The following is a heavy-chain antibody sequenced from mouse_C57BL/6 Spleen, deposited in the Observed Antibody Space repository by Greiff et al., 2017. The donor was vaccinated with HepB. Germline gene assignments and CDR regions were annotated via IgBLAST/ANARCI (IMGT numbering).Heavy chain of an antibody. V-gene: IGHV3-6*01. CDR3: ASDYYDYDDGYYYAMDY. CDR1: GYSITSGYY. J-gene: IGHJ4*01. Sequence: EVQLVESGPGLVKPSQSLSLTCSVTGYSITSGYYWNWNRQPPGNKLEWMGYISYDGSNNYNPSLKNRITITRDTSKNQFFLKLNSVTTADTATYSCASDYYDYDDGYYYAMDYWGQGTSVTVSS. CDR2: ISYDGSN. D-gene: IGHD2-4*01.